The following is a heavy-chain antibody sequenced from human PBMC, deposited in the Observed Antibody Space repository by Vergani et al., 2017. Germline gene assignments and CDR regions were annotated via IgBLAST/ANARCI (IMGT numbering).Heavy chain of an antibody. V-gene: IGHV3-23*01. D-gene: IGHD1-26*01. J-gene: IGHJ4*02. CDR3: AKGRWELLSPFDY. CDR1: GFTFSSHA. Sequence: EVQLLESGGGLVQPGGSLRLSCAASGFTFSSHAMSWVRQAPGKGLEWVSAISGSGGSTYYADSVKGRFTISRDNSKNTLYLQMNSLRAEDTAVYYCAKGRWELLSPFDYWGQGTLVTVSS. CDR2: ISGSGGST.